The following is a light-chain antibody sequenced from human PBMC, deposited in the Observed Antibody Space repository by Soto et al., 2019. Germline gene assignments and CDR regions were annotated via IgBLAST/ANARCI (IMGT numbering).Light chain of an antibody. CDR2: GVS. Sequence: ELVLTQSPGTLSLSPGERATLSCRASQSVNTKYLAWYQQKPGQAPRLLIYGVSSRATGIPDWFNGSGSGTDFILTISRVEPEDLSVYYCQQFGTSPLVTFGTGTKVDIK. CDR3: QQFGTSPLVT. J-gene: IGKJ3*01. CDR1: QSVNTKY. V-gene: IGKV3-20*01.